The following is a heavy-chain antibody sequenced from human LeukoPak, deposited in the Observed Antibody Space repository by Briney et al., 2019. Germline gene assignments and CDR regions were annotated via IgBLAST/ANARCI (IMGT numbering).Heavy chain of an antibody. V-gene: IGHV3-30*01. Sequence: PGGSLRLSCAASGFTFSSYAMHWVRQAPGKGLEWVAVISNDGSNKYYADSVKGRFTISRDNSKNTLYLQMNSLRAEDTAVYYCARDGDYYDSSGRNWFDPWGQGTLVTVSS. CDR2: ISNDGSNK. CDR1: GFTFSSYA. CDR3: ARDGDYYDSSGRNWFDP. J-gene: IGHJ5*02. D-gene: IGHD3-22*01.